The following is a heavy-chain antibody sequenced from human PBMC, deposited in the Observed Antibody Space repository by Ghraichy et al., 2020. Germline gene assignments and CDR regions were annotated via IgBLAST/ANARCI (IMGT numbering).Heavy chain of an antibody. V-gene: IGHV3-23*01. Sequence: LSLTCAASGFTFSSYAMSWVRQAPGKGLEWVSAISGSGGSTYYADSVKGRFTISRDNSKNTLYLQMNSLRAEDTAVYYCAKDYSNYGAYYYYMDVWGKGTTVTVSS. CDR2: ISGSGGST. CDR1: GFTFSSYA. D-gene: IGHD4-11*01. CDR3: AKDYSNYGAYYYYMDV. J-gene: IGHJ6*03.